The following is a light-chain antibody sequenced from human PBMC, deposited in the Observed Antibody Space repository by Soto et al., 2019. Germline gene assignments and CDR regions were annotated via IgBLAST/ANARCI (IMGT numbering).Light chain of an antibody. CDR3: QSYDSTLGGM. J-gene: IGLJ3*02. CDR1: SSNIGASSD. Sequence: QSVLTQPHSVSGAPGQRVTISCTGSSSNIGASSDVHWYQQLPGTAPQLLIYGNNNRPAGVPDRFSGSKSGTPASLAITGLQAEDEADYYCQSYDSTLGGMFGGGTKLTVL. CDR2: GNN. V-gene: IGLV1-40*01.